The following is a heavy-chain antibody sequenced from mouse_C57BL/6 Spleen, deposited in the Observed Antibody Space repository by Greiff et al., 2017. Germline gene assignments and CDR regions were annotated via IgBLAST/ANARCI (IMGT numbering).Heavy chain of an antibody. CDR3: ARGSNDSYEYYFDY. CDR2: IDPANGGT. Sequence: QVQLQQSVAELVRPGASVTLSCKASGYTFTDTNMHWVKQRPVQGLEWIGGIDPANGGTNYNQKFKGKATMTADTSSNTAYLELRSLTSEDSAVXYCARGSNDSYEYYFDYWGQGTTLTVSS. D-gene: IGHD1-1*01. V-gene: IGHV1-15*01. CDR1: GYTFTDTN. J-gene: IGHJ2*01.